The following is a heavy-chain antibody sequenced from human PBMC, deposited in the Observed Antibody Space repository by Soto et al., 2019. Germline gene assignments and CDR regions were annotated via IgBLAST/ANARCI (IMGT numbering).Heavy chain of an antibody. V-gene: IGHV4-30-4*01. D-gene: IGHD3-22*01. J-gene: IGHJ4*02. CDR2: IHYSGST. CDR1: GGSFSSDDYY. CDR3: ATIGYDRSGDYIVY. Sequence: QVQLRESGPGLVKPSQTLSLICTVSGGSFSSDDYYWTWIRPPPGKGLEWIGYIHYSGSTFYNPSLQSRLSISMDTSKNQFALNVNSVTAADTAVYYCATIGYDRSGDYIVYWGQGSLVTVSS.